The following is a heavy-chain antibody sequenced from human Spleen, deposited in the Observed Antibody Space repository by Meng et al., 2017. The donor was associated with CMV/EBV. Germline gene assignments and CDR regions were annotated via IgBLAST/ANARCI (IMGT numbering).Heavy chain of an antibody. CDR3: ARAVVPAATFDP. D-gene: IGHD2-2*01. J-gene: IGHJ5*02. CDR1: GYTCTGYH. Sequence: CRAYGYTCTGYHMHWVRQAPGEGLEWMGWINPNSGGTKYGQKFQGRVTMTRDTSISTAYMELSRLRYDDTAVYYCARAVVPAATFDPWGQGTLVTVSS. V-gene: IGHV1-2*02. CDR2: INPNSGGT.